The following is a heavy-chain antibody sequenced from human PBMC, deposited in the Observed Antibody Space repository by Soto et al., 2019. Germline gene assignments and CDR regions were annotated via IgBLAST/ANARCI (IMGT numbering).Heavy chain of an antibody. CDR3: ASDKRYDILTGYYYYYGMDV. J-gene: IGHJ6*02. CDR2: IKQDGSEK. Sequence: GGSLRLSCAASGFTFSSYWMSWVRQAPGKGLEWVANIKQDGSEKYYVDSVKGRFTISRDNAKNSLYLQMNSLRAEDTAVYYRASDKRYDILTGYYYYYGMDVWGQGTTVTVSS. D-gene: IGHD3-9*01. CDR1: GFTFSSYW. V-gene: IGHV3-7*01.